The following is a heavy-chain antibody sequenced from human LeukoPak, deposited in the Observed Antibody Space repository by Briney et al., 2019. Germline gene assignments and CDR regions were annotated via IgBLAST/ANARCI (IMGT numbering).Heavy chain of an antibody. J-gene: IGHJ4*02. CDR3: AKPFMVRGDFDY. V-gene: IGHV3-23*01. D-gene: IGHD3-10*01. CDR1: GFTFSDYY. CDR2: ISCSGGST. Sequence: PGGSLRLSCAASGFTFSDYYMSWIRQAPGEGLEWVSAISCSGGSTYYADSVKGRFTISRYNSKNTLYLQMNSLRAEDTAVYYCAKPFMVRGDFDYWGQGTLVTVSS.